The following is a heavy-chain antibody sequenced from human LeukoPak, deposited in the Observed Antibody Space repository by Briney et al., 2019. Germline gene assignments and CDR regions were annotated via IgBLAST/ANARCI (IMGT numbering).Heavy chain of an antibody. CDR2: IKQDASDK. V-gene: IGHV3-7*01. CDR1: GFTFTNYW. CDR3: VRDPVDY. Sequence: PGGSLRLSCAASGFTFTNYWMSWVRQAPGKGLEWVASIKQDASDKYYVDSVKGRFTISRDNAKNSLFLQMIGLRAEDTALYYCVRDPVDYWGQGILVTVSS. J-gene: IGHJ4*02.